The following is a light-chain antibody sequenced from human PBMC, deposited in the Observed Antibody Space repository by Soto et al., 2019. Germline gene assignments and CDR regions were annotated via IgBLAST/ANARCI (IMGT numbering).Light chain of an antibody. V-gene: IGKV1-5*01. CDR2: DAS. CDR3: QQYNSYPWT. J-gene: IGKJ1*01. Sequence: DVQMAQSPSTLSASVGDKVTITCRASQSISSWLAWYQQKPGKAPNLLIYDASSLQSGVPSTFSGSGSGTEFTLTISSLQPGDFATYYCQQYNSYPWTFGQGTKVDIK. CDR1: QSISSW.